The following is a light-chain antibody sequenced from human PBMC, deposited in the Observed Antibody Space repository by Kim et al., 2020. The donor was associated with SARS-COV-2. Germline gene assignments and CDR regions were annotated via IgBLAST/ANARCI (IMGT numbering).Light chain of an antibody. CDR1: SSTIANNY. CDR3: HTWDSRLTVVI. Sequence: GPMVTSSCSGSSSTIANNYVSWYQHLPGTAPKLLIYDDNTRPSGIPDRFSGSKSGTSATLGITGLQTGDEADYYCHTWDSRLTVVIFGGGTQLTVL. J-gene: IGLJ2*01. CDR2: DDN. V-gene: IGLV1-51*01.